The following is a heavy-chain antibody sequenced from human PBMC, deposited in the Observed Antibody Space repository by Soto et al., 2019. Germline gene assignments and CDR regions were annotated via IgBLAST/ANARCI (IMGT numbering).Heavy chain of an antibody. CDR2: ISYDGSNK. V-gene: IGHV3-30-3*01. Sequence: PGGALRLSCAASGFPVSSYAMHWVRQSPGKGLEWVAVISYDGSNKYYADSVKGRFTISRDNSKNTLYLQMNSLRAEDTAAYYCASEQLAVLRGVLDYWRNVILVTV. D-gene: IGHD1-1*01. J-gene: IGHJ4*01. CDR1: GFPVSSYA. CDR3: ASEQLAVLRGVLDY.